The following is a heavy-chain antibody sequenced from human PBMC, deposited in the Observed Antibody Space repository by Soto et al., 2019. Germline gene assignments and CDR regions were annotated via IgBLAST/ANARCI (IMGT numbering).Heavy chain of an antibody. CDR2: ISYDGSNK. V-gene: IGHV3-30*18. Sequence: GGSLRLSCAASGFTFSSYGMHWVRQAPGKGLEWVAVISYDGSNKYYADSVKGRFTISRDNSKNTLYLQMNSLRAEDTAVYYCAKGMEPDYGDDAVDYWGQGTLVTVSS. CDR3: AKGMEPDYGDDAVDY. J-gene: IGHJ4*02. D-gene: IGHD4-17*01. CDR1: GFTFSSYG.